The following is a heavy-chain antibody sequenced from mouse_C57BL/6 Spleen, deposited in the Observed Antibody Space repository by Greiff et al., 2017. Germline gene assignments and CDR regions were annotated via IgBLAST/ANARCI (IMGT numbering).Heavy chain of an antibody. Sequence: VQLQQPGAELVKPGASVKMSCKASGYTFTSYWITWVKQRPGQGLEWIGDIYPGSGSTNYNEKFKSKATLTVDTSSSTAYMQLSSLTSEDSAVYYCARGWNYYGSSSYWYFDVWGTGTTGTVSS. CDR2: IYPGSGST. CDR1: GYTFTSYW. CDR3: ARGWNYYGSSSYWYFDV. D-gene: IGHD1-1*01. V-gene: IGHV1-55*01. J-gene: IGHJ1*03.